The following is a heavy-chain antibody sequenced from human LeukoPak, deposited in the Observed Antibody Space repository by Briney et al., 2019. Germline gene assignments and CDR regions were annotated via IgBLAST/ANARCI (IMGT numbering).Heavy chain of an antibody. V-gene: IGHV3-15*01. CDR3: TTSLSGYDFLFDY. Sequence: WIRQPPGKGLEWVGRIKSKTDGGTTDYAAPVKDRFTFSRDDSKNTLYLQMNNLQTEDTAVYYCTTSLSGYDFLFDYWGQGTLVTVSS. D-gene: IGHD5-12*01. CDR2: IKSKTDGGTT. J-gene: IGHJ4*02.